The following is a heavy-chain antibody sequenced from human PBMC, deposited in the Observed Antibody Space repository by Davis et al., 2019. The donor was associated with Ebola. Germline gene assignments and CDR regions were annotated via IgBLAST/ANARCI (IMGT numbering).Heavy chain of an antibody. Sequence: ASVKVSCKASGYTFTGYYMHWVRQATGQGLEWMGWMNPNSGNTGYAQKFQGRVTMTRDTSISTAYMELSRLRSDDTAVYYCALSIAARPGVYWGQGTLVTVSS. V-gene: IGHV1-2*02. CDR1: GYTFTGYY. J-gene: IGHJ4*02. CDR3: ALSIAARPGVY. CDR2: MNPNSGNT. D-gene: IGHD6-6*01.